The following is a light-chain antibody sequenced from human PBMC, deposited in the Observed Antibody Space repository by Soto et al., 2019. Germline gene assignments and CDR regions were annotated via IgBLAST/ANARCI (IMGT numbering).Light chain of an antibody. CDR1: SSDVGGYNY. CDR3: SSYAGDINVDV. Sequence: QSALTQPASVSGSPGQSITISCTGTSSDVGGYNYVSWYQHHPGKAPKLIIYEVSKRPSGVPDRFSGSKSGNTASLTVSGLQAEDEAEYYCSSYAGDINVDVFGGGTKVTVL. J-gene: IGLJ3*02. CDR2: EVS. V-gene: IGLV2-8*01.